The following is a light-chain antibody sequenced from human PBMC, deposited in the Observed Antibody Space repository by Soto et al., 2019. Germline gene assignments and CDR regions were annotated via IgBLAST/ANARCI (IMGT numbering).Light chain of an antibody. CDR2: DAS. Sequence: EIVMTQSPATLSVSPGERATLSCMASQSVGYRLAWYQQKPGQAPRLLIYDASTRATGFPARFSGSGSGTEFTLTISSLQSEDFAVYYCQQYNNWPPFTFGPGTKVDIK. CDR1: QSVGYR. J-gene: IGKJ3*01. V-gene: IGKV3-15*01. CDR3: QQYNNWPPFT.